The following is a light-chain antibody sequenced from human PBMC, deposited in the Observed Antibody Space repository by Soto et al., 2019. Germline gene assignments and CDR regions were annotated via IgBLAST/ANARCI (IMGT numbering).Light chain of an antibody. CDR1: SSDVGGNNY. J-gene: IGLJ1*01. V-gene: IGLV2-11*01. Sequence: QSALTQPRSVSGSPGQSVTISCTEPSSDVGGNNYASWYQQHPGKAPNLLIYDVSKRPSGVPDRFSGSKSGNTASLTISGLQAEDEADYYCCSYAGSYTYVFGTGTKVTVL. CDR3: CSYAGSYTYV. CDR2: DVS.